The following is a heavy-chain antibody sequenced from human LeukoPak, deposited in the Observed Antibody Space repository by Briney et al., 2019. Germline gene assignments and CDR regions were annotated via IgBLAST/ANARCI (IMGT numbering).Heavy chain of an antibody. Sequence: ASVKVSCKASVYTFTSYGISWVRQAPGQGLEWMGWISAYNGNTNYVEKLQGRVTMTRDTSTSTAYMELRSLRSDDTAVYYCARDAMRSGGSSPYYNYGMDVWGQGTTVTVSS. CDR3: ARDAMRSGGSSPYYNYGMDV. CDR1: VYTFTSYG. CDR2: ISAYNGNT. J-gene: IGHJ6*02. D-gene: IGHD2-15*01. V-gene: IGHV1-18*01.